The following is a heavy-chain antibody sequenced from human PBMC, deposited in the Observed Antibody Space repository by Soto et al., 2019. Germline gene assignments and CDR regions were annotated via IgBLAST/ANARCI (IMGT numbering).Heavy chain of an antibody. D-gene: IGHD6-19*01. CDR2: VYSAGST. Sequence: SETLSLTCTISGASTGGYYWSWIRQSPGKGLEWIGYVYSAGSTKYNPSLQSRVAISIDTSKRQFSLKLTSVTAADTSLYFCARHWWSSGSYLVFDSWGQGTLVTVSS. J-gene: IGHJ4*02. CDR3: ARHWWSSGSYLVFDS. CDR1: GASTGGYY. V-gene: IGHV4-59*08.